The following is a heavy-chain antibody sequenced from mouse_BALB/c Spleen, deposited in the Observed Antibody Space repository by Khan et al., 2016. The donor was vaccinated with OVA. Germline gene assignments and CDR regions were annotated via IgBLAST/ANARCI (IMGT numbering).Heavy chain of an antibody. CDR1: GYTFTDYA. CDR2: ISTYSGNT. V-gene: IGHV1S137*01. CDR3: TRPAYDGYYDY. Sequence: QVQLQQSGPELVRPGVSVKISCKGSGYTFTDYAMHWVKQSHAKSLEWIGLISTYSGNTNYKQKFKGKATMTVDKSSSTAYMELARLTSEDSAIHYCTRPAYDGYYDYWGQGTTLTVSS. D-gene: IGHD2-3*01. J-gene: IGHJ2*01.